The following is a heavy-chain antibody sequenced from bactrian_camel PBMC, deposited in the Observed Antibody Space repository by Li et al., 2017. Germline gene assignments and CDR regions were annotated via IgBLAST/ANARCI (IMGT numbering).Heavy chain of an antibody. CDR1: GFRGGYNQ. D-gene: IGHD2*01. CDR3: AADPVFSPGECYSDRYFNN. J-gene: IGHJ4*01. Sequence: HVQLVESGGDSAQAGGSLTLSCAASGFRGGYNQMAWFRQAPGKEREGVATLYTGGGARYYADSVKGRFTISLNNAKNTAILEMGNLKPEDTAMYYCAADPVFSPGECYSDRYFNNWGEGTQVTVS. V-gene: IGHV3S1*01. CDR2: LYTGGGAR.